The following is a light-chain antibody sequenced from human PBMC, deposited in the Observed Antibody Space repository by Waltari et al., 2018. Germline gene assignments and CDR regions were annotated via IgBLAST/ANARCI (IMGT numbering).Light chain of an antibody. Sequence: DIQMTQSPSTLSASVGDTVTITCRASHSVSSWLAWYQQRPGKAPKVLISKASSLESGDPSRFSGTGSGTEFTLTISSLQPDDVATYYCQQYNTYSPYTFGQGTKVEI. CDR2: KAS. J-gene: IGKJ2*01. CDR3: QQYNTYSPYT. CDR1: HSVSSW. V-gene: IGKV1-5*03.